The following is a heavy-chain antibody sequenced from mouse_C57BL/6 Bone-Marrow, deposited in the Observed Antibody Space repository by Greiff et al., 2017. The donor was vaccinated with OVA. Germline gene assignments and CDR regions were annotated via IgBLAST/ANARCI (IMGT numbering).Heavy chain of an antibody. J-gene: IGHJ4*01. CDR3: TRAVPYYYAMDD. CDR1: GFTFSSYA. V-gene: IGHV5-9-1*02. Sequence: EVQVVESGEGLVKPGGSLKLSCAASGFTFSSYAMSWVRQTPEKRLEWVAYISSGGDYIYYADTVKGRFTISRDNARNTLYLQMSSLKSEDTAMYYCTRAVPYYYAMDDWGQGTSVTVSS. CDR2: ISSGGDYI.